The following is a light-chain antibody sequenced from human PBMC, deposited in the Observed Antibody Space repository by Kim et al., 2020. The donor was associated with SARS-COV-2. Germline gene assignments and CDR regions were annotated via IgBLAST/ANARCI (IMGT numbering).Light chain of an antibody. CDR2: RGS. V-gene: IGLV1-47*01. CDR1: SSNLGRNY. J-gene: IGLJ1*01. Sequence: QSVLTQPPSASGTPGKRVTISCSGGSSNLGRNYVYWYQHVPGAAPKLLIYRGSNRPSGVPDRFAGSKSDNSASLVISGLRSEDEADYYCAAWDDSLSAYVFGTGTKVTVL. CDR3: AAWDDSLSAYV.